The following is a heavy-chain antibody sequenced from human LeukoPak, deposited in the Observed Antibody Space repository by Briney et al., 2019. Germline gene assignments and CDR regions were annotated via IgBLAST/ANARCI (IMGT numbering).Heavy chain of an antibody. CDR1: GGSFSGYY. V-gene: IGHV4-34*01. Sequence: SETLSLTCAVYGGSFSGYYWSWIRQPPGKGLEWIGEINPSGSTNYNPTLKSRLIISVETSKNQVSLKLSSVTAADTAVYYCARGGGSYYMDVWGKGTTVTVSS. D-gene: IGHD2-15*01. CDR3: ARGGGSYYMDV. J-gene: IGHJ6*03. CDR2: INPSGST.